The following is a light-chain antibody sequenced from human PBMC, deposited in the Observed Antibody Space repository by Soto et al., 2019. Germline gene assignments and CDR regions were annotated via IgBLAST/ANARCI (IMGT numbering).Light chain of an antibody. CDR3: QLYRTSSPRT. J-gene: IGKJ1*01. CDR1: QPISNW. V-gene: IGKV1-5*03. CDR2: KAS. Sequence: IQMTQSPSTLSASIGDRVTITCRASQPISNWLAWYQQKPGKAPKLLISKASTLESGVPSRFSGSESGTEFTLTISSLQPDDFGTYYCQLYRTSSPRTFGQGTKVDIK.